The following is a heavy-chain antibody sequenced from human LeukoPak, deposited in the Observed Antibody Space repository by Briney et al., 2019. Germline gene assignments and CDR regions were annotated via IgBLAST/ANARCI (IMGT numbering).Heavy chain of an antibody. D-gene: IGHD1-26*01. V-gene: IGHV3-23*01. CDR3: AKDCTVGASYWYFDL. Sequence: GGSLRLSCAAPGVTLSTYAMSWARQAPGKGLEWVSGISSSGSGDNTYYADSVKGRFTISRDSSKNTLFLHMNTLRAEDTAIYYCAKDCTVGASYWYFDLWGRGTLVTVSS. CDR2: ISSSGSGDNT. J-gene: IGHJ2*01. CDR1: GVTLSTYA.